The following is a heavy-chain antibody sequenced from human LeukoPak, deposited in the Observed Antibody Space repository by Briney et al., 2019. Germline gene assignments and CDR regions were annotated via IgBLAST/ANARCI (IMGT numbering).Heavy chain of an antibody. V-gene: IGHV4-31*03. CDR2: IYYSGST. CDR1: GGSISSDAYY. J-gene: IGHJ6*02. Sequence: SQTLSLTCTVSGGSISSDAYYWSWIRQHPGKGLEWIGYIYYSGSTYYNPSLKTRLTISVDTSKNQFSLKLSSVTAADTAVYYCARVPLHFDILTGYHNQAYGMDVWGQGTTVTVSS. CDR3: ARVPLHFDILTGYHNQAYGMDV. D-gene: IGHD3-9*01.